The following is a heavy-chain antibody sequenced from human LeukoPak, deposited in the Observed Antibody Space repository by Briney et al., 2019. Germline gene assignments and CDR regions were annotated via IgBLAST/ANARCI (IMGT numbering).Heavy chain of an antibody. CDR2: IRYEGSNK. CDR3: AKDSRRDGKIDY. D-gene: IGHD5-24*01. V-gene: IGHV3-30*02. Sequence: GGSLRLSCAASGFTFSSYGMHWVRQAPGKGLEWVAFIRYEGSNKYYADSVKGRFTISRDNSKNTLYLQMNSLRAEDTAVYYCAKDSRRDGKIDYWGQGTLVTVS. J-gene: IGHJ4*02. CDR1: GFTFSSYG.